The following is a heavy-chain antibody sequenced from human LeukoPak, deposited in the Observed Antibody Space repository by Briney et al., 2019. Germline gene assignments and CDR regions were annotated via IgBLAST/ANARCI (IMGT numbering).Heavy chain of an antibody. CDR1: GGTFSSYT. J-gene: IGHJ4*02. D-gene: IGHD6-13*01. CDR3: ASTGCSSWYCGNFDY. CDR2: IFPIFGTA. V-gene: IGHV1-69*05. Sequence: SVKVSCKASGGTFSSYTISWVRQGPGQGLEWMGGIFPIFGTANYAQKFQGRVTITTDESTSTAYMELSSLRSEDTAVYYCASTGCSSWYCGNFDYWGQGTLVTVSS.